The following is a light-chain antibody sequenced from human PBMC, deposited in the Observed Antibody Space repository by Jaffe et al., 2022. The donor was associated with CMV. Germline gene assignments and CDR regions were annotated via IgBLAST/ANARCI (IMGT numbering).Light chain of an antibody. CDR1: SSNVGADYD. V-gene: IGLV1-40*01. CDR3: QSYDSRLTRSGYV. CDR2: GNT. J-gene: IGLJ1*01. Sequence: QSVLTQPPSVSGAPGQRVTISCTGSSSNVGADYDVHWYQQLPGAAPKLLIYGNTNRPSGVPDRFSGSKSGTSAFLAITGLQAEDEAEYYCQSYDSRLTRSGYVFGTGTKVTVL.